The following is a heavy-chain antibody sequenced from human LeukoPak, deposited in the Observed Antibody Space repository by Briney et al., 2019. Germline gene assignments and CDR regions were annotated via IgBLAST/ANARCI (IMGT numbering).Heavy chain of an antibody. Sequence: ASVKVSCKASGYTFTSYYMHWVRQAPGQGLEWKGIINPSGGSTSYAQKFQGRVTMTRDTSTSTVYMELSSLRSEDTAVYYCARAPWGYSYGSAPPDYWGQGTLVTVSS. D-gene: IGHD5-18*01. J-gene: IGHJ4*02. V-gene: IGHV1-46*01. CDR2: INPSGGST. CDR1: GYTFTSYY. CDR3: ARAPWGYSYGSAPPDY.